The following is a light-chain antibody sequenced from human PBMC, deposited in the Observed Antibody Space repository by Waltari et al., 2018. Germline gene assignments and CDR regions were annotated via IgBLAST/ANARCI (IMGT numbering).Light chain of an antibody. V-gene: IGLV2-14*01. J-gene: IGLJ1*01. CDR2: DVS. CDR3: SSYTSSSSYV. CDR1: SSDGGGYNY. Sequence: QSALTQPASVSGSPGQSITISCTGTSSDGGGYNYFVWYQQHPGKAPKLMIYDVSNRPSGVSNRFSGSKSGNTASLTISGLQAEDEADYYCSSYTSSSSYVFGTGTKVTVL.